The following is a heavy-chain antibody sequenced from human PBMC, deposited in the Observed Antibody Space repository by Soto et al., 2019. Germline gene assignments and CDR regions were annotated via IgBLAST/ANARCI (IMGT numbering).Heavy chain of an antibody. CDR3: ARGMVVPAAMLRYYYYYYMDV. CDR2: INHSGST. J-gene: IGHJ6*03. D-gene: IGHD2-2*01. CDR1: GDSMSSSDYY. V-gene: IGHV4-39*07. Sequence: SETLSLTCAVSGDSMSSSDYYWGWIRQPPGKGLEWIGNINHSGSTNYNPSLKSRVTISVDTSKNQFSLKLSSVTAADTAVYYCARGMVVPAAMLRYYYYYYMDVWGKGTTVTVSS.